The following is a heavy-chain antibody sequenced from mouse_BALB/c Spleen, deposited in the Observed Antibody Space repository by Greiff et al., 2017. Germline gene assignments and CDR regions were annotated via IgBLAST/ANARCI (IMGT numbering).Heavy chain of an antibody. V-gene: IGHV3-6*02. D-gene: IGHD1-1*01. CDR1: GYSITSGYY. CDR3: ASYYYGSSYYAMDY. J-gene: IGHJ4*01. Sequence: DVKLVESGPGLVKPSQSLSLTCSVTGYSITSGYYWNWIRQFPGNKLEWMGYISYDGSNNYNPSLKNRISITRDTSKNQFFLKLNSVTTEDTATYYCASYYYGSSYYAMDYWGQGTSVTVSS. CDR2: ISYDGSN.